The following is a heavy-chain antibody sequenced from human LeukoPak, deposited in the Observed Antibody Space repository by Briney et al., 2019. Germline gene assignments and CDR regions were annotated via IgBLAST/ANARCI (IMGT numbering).Heavy chain of an antibody. CDR1: GFTFNNYG. D-gene: IGHD5-12*01. Sequence: PGGSLRLSCAASGFTFNNYGMPWVRQATGKGREWGADRWYDGSKEYYADSVKGRFTISRDNSKNTLFLQMNSLRAEATAVYYYARWGHSGSCYPYMDGWGKGTTVTASS. V-gene: IGHV3-33*01. CDR3: ARWGHSGSCYPYMDG. CDR2: RWYDGSKE. J-gene: IGHJ6*03.